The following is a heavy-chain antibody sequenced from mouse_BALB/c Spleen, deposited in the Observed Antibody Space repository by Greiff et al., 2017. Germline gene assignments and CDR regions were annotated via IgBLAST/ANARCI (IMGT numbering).Heavy chain of an antibody. CDR1: GFTFSSYA. Sequence: EVKLQESGGGLVKPGGSLKLSCAASGFTFSSYAMSWVRQSPEKRLEWVAEISSGGSYTYYPDTVTGRFTISRDNAKNTLYLEMSSLRSEDTAMYYCARDNGYDYAMDYWGQGTSVTVSS. CDR3: ARDNGYDYAMDY. CDR2: ISSGGSYT. D-gene: IGHD1-2*01. J-gene: IGHJ4*01. V-gene: IGHV5-9-4*01.